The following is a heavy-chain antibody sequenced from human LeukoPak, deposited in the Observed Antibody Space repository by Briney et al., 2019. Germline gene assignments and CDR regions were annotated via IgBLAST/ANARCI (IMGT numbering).Heavy chain of an antibody. CDR2: TNGATGNT. D-gene: IGHD4-23*01. Sequence: ASVKVSCKASGYTFTDYALHWVRQAPGQSLEWMGWTNGATGNTRFSQDFQGRLTITIDTSASTAFLDLSSLRSDDTAVYDCARSPGGNARTWLDYWGQGTLVTVSS. J-gene: IGHJ4*02. V-gene: IGHV1-3*01. CDR3: ARSPGGNARTWLDY. CDR1: GYTFTDYA.